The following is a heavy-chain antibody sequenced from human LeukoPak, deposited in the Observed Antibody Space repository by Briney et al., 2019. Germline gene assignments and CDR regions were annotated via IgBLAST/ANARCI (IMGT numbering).Heavy chain of an antibody. Sequence: ASVKVSCKASGYTFTGYYMHWLRQAPGQRLEWMGWINPNSGGKNYAQKFQGRVTMTRDTSISTAYMELSRLRSDETAVYYCARAVREQLVYTSDPWGQGTLVTVSS. CDR2: INPNSGGK. D-gene: IGHD6-13*01. V-gene: IGHV1-2*02. J-gene: IGHJ5*02. CDR1: GYTFTGYY. CDR3: ARAVREQLVYTSDP.